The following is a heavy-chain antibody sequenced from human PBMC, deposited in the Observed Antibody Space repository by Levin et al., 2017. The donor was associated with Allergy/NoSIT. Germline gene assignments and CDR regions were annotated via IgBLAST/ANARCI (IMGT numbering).Heavy chain of an antibody. Sequence: GGSLRLSCAASGFTFSSYEMNWVRQAPGKGLEWVSYISSSGSTIYYADSVKGRFTISRDNAKNSLYLQMNSLRAEDTAVYYCARDKGSSWPAEMDVWGQGTTVTVSS. CDR3: ARDKGSSWPAEMDV. CDR1: GFTFSSYE. V-gene: IGHV3-48*03. J-gene: IGHJ6*02. D-gene: IGHD6-13*01. CDR2: ISSSGSTI.